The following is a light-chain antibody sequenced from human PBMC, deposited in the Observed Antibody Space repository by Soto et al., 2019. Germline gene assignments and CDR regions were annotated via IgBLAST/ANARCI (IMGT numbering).Light chain of an antibody. CDR3: QQYNSYPWT. V-gene: IGKV1-5*03. CDR1: QSISSW. CDR2: KAS. J-gene: IGKJ1*01. Sequence: DIQMTQSPSTLSASVGDRVTITCRASQSISSWLAWYQQKPGKAPKLLIYKASSLESGVPSRFSGSESGTEFTLTISGLQPDDFAPYYCQQYNSYPWTFGQGTKVEIK.